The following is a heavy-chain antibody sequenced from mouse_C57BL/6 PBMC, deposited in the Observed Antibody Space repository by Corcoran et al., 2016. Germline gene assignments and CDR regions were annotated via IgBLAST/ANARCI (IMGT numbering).Heavy chain of an antibody. CDR1: VYTFTTYG. D-gene: IGHD2-1*01. Sequence: QIQLVQSGPELKKPGETVKISCKASVYTFTTYGMSWVKQAPGKGLKWMGWINTYSGVPTYADDFKGRFAFSLETSASTAYLQINNLKNEDTATYFGARGGGNSAWFAYWGQGTLVTVSA. CDR3: ARGGGNSAWFAY. CDR2: INTYSGVP. J-gene: IGHJ3*01. V-gene: IGHV9-3*01.